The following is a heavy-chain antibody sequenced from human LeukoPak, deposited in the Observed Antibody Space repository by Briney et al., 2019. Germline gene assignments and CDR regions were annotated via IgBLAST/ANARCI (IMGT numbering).Heavy chain of an antibody. J-gene: IGHJ4*02. V-gene: IGHV3-30*04. D-gene: IGHD1-1*01. CDR2: ISFDGNNE. Sequence: GRSLRLSCAASGFTFSTYAMHWVRQAPGKGLEWVADISFDGNNEHYADSVKGRFNISRDNSKNTVYLQMNSLRTEDTAVYYCARVGALLRLNGDYWGQGTLVTVSS. CDR1: GFTFSTYA. CDR3: ARVGALLRLNGDY.